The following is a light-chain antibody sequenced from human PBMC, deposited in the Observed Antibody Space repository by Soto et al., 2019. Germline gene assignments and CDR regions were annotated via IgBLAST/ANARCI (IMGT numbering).Light chain of an antibody. J-gene: IGKJ4*01. CDR2: LGS. CDR1: QSLLYNY. CDR3: MQALQTPQT. V-gene: IGKV2-28*01. Sequence: DVLMTQSPVSLPVTLGQPASISCRSSQSLLYNYLDWYLQKPGQSPQLLIYLGSNRASGVPDRFSGSGSGTDFTLKISRVEAEDVGVYYCMQALQTPQTFGGGTKVDIK.